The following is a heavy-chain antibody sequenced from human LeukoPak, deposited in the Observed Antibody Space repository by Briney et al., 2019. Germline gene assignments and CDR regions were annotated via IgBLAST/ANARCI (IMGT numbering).Heavy chain of an antibody. CDR2: IIPIFGTA. V-gene: IGHV1-69*13. J-gene: IGHJ6*02. CDR1: GCTFSNYA. D-gene: IGHD3-9*01. CDR3: CTGSVPQSTADILTGYYAYYYYGMDV. Sequence: SVTVSCKASGCTFSNYAISWVRQAPGQGLEWMGGIIPIFGTANYAQKFQGRVTITADESTSTAYMEVSSLGSEGTGVYFLCTGSVPQSTADILTGYYAYYYYGMDVWGQGTTVTVSS.